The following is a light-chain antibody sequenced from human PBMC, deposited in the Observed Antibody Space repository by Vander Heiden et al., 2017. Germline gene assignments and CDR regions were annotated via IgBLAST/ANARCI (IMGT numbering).Light chain of an antibody. CDR3: QSADSSGTWV. CDR2: KDS. J-gene: IGLJ3*02. Sequence: SYELTQPPSVSVSPGQTARITCSGDALPKQYACWYQQKPGQAPVLLIYKDSERPSGIPERFSGSSSGTTVTLTISGVQAEDEADYYCQSADSSGTWVFGGGTKLTVL. V-gene: IGLV3-25*03. CDR1: ALPKQY.